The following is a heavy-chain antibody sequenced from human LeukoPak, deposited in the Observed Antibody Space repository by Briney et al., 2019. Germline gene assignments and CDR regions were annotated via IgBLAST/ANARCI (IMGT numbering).Heavy chain of an antibody. J-gene: IGHJ6*02. CDR1: GFTFGVYA. CDR2: IRSKAYGGTT. V-gene: IGHV3-49*03. CDR3: TSPGGRAAGSSYYYYGMDV. D-gene: IGHD2-8*02. Sequence: PGGSLRLSCTASGFTFGVYAMSWFREAPGKGLEWVGFIRSKAYGGTTENAASVKGRFTISRDDSKSIAYLQMNSLKTEDTAVYYCTSPGGRAAGSSYYYYGMDVRGQGTTVTVSS.